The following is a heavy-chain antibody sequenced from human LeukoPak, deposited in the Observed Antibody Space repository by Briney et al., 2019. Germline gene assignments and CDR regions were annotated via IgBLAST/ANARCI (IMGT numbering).Heavy chain of an antibody. V-gene: IGHV3-23*01. CDR3: AKDRGYSSGRLDY. CDR2: ISGSGGGT. Sequence: GGSLRLSCAASGFTFSSYAMSWVRQAPGRGLEWVSAISGSGGGTYYADSVKGRFTISRDNSKNTLYLQMNSLRAEDTAVYYCAKDRGYSSGRLDYWGQGTLVTVSS. J-gene: IGHJ4*02. D-gene: IGHD6-19*01. CDR1: GFTFSSYA.